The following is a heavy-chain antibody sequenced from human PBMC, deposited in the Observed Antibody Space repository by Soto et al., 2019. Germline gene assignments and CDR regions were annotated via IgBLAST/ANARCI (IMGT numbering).Heavy chain of an antibody. CDR2: ITNTGDNT. V-gene: IGHV3-48*01. Sequence: PGGSLRLSCAASGFSFNNYNMNWVRQVPGKGLEWVSYITNTGDNTYYADSVKGRFTISRDNADNSLYLQMNSLRAEDTAVYYCGRDLRDWDSGSYSYDYWGQGTLVTVSS. CDR3: GRDLRDWDSGSYSYDY. J-gene: IGHJ4*02. CDR1: GFSFNNYN. D-gene: IGHD1-26*01.